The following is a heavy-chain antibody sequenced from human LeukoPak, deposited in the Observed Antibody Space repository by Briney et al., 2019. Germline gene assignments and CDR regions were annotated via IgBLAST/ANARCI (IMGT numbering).Heavy chain of an antibody. CDR2: ISPTGSTT. CDR3: VRDYVYAFDI. V-gene: IGHV3-74*01. D-gene: IGHD3-16*01. CDR1: GFSFSGHW. J-gene: IGHJ3*02. Sequence: GGSLRLSCTASGFSFSGHWMHWARQLPGKGLVWVSRISPTGSTTSYADSVKGRFTVSRDNAKNTLYLQVNNLRAEDTAVYYCVRDYVYAFDIWGQGTMVTVSS.